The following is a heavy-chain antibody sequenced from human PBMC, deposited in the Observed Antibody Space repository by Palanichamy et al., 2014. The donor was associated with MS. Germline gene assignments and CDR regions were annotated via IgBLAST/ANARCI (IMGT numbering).Heavy chain of an antibody. J-gene: IGHJ4*02. V-gene: IGHV3-23*01. CDR2: ISGSGGTT. CDR3: AKRHGPISTNWDFDY. CDR1: GFTFSTYA. Sequence: EVQLLESGGGLVQPGGSLRLSCAASGFTFSTYAMTWVRQAPGKGLEWVSGISGSGGTTYFADSVKGRFTISRDNSKNTLYLQMNSLRAEDTAVYYCAKRHGPISTNWDFDYWGQGTLVTVSS. D-gene: IGHD2-2*01.